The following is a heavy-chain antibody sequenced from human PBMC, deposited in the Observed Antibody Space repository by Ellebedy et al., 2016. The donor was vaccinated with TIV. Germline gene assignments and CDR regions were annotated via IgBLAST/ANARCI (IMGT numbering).Heavy chain of an antibody. J-gene: IGHJ4*02. CDR2: IWFDRSYK. CDR1: GFTFSSYP. CDR3: ARDKSPTMIALDY. Sequence: GESLKISCAASGFTFSSYPLKWVRQAPGKGLEWVADIWFDRSYKYSADSVKGRFPVSRDNSKNTLYLQMNSLRSEDTAVYNCARDKSPTMIALDYWGQGTLVTVSS. D-gene: IGHD3-22*01. V-gene: IGHV3-33*08.